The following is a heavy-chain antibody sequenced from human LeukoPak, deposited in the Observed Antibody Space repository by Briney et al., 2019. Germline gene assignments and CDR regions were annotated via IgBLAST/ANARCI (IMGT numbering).Heavy chain of an antibody. CDR3: ASGASLDY. Sequence: SETLSLTCTVSGSSISSHYWRWIRQPAGKGLEWIGRIYTSGSTNYNPSLKSRVTMSADTSRNEISLKLSSVTAADTAVYYCASGASLDYWGQGTLVTVAP. V-gene: IGHV4-4*07. CDR1: GSSISSHY. J-gene: IGHJ4*02. CDR2: IYTSGST.